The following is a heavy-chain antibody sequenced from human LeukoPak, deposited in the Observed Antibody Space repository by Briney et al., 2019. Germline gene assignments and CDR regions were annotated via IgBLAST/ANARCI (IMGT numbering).Heavy chain of an antibody. Sequence: GGSLRLSCAASGFTFNDYYMSWIRQAPGKGLEWVSAISGSGGSTYYADSVKGRFTISRDNSKNTLYLQMNSLRAEDTAVYYCATQTWIQLWLLDYWGQGTLVTVSS. D-gene: IGHD5-18*01. J-gene: IGHJ4*02. CDR1: GFTFNDYY. V-gene: IGHV3-23*01. CDR3: ATQTWIQLWLLDY. CDR2: ISGSGGST.